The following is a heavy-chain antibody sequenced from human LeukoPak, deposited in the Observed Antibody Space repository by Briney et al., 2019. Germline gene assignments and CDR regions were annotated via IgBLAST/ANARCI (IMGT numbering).Heavy chain of an antibody. V-gene: IGHV4-39*01. CDR2: MSYSGTT. CDR1: GDSISSNTNY. CDR3: ARGKEAWTNFDN. J-gene: IGHJ4*02. Sequence: SETLSLTCTVSGDSISSNTNYWGWIRQPPGNGLEWIGSMSYSGTTYYNPSLKSRVTISVDTYRNQFSLKLSSVIAADTAVYYCARGKEAWTNFDNWGQGTLVSVSA. D-gene: IGHD1-1*01.